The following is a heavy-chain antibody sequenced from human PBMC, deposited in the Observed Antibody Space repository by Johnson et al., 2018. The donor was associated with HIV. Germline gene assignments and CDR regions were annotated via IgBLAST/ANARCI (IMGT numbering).Heavy chain of an antibody. Sequence: VQLVESGGGVVQPGRSLRLSCAASGFTFSSYAMHWVRQAPGKGLEWVAVISYDGSDKYYADSVQGRFTISRDNSKNTLYLQMNSLRAEDTAVYYCAKDYYDSSGDAFDIWGQGTMVTVSS. CDR2: ISYDGSDK. V-gene: IGHV3-30*04. J-gene: IGHJ3*02. D-gene: IGHD3-22*01. CDR3: AKDYYDSSGDAFDI. CDR1: GFTFSSYA.